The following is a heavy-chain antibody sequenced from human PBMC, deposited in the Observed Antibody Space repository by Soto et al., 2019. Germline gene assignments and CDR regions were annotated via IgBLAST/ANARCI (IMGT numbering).Heavy chain of an antibody. Sequence: SVTLSVTSAVYGGSFCGYYWIWIRQPPEKGLEWIGEINHSGSTNQNPSLKSRVSISVDTSKNKFSLKLRSVTAADTDVYYWRRGMSELVALDRGAPDIYFFDSWDLGTLSTSPQ. D-gene: IGHD3-9*01. CDR1: GGSFCGYY. V-gene: IGHV4-34*01. J-gene: IGHJ4*02. CDR3: RRGMSELVALDRGAPDIYFFDS. CDR2: INHSGST.